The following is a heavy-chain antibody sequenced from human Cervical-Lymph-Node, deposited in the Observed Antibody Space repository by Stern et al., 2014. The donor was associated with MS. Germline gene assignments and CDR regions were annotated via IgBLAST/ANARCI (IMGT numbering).Heavy chain of an antibody. D-gene: IGHD2-21*01. Sequence: EVQLVQSGAELKKPGESLKISCKTSGYNFINYWIAWVRQVPGKGLEWIGIISPGDSDIRYSPSFQGHVNISVDKSITTAYLEWNSLKASDTAVYYCARWSIACDYWGQGALITVSS. J-gene: IGHJ4*02. CDR3: ARWSIACDY. V-gene: IGHV5-51*03. CDR2: ISPGDSDI. CDR1: GYNFINYW.